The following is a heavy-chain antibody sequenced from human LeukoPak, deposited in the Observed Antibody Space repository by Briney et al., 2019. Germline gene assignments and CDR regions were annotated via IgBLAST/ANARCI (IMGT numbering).Heavy chain of an antibody. CDR2: ISSSSSYI. CDR1: GFTFSSYS. D-gene: IGHD5-24*01. V-gene: IGHV3-21*01. J-gene: IGHJ3*02. Sequence: GGSLRLSCAASGFTFSSYSMNWVRQAPGKGLEWVSSISSSSSYIYYADSVKGRFTISRDNAKDSLYLQMNSLRAEDTAVYYCARVSMATKQTYDAFDIWGQGTMVTVSS. CDR3: ARVSMATKQTYDAFDI.